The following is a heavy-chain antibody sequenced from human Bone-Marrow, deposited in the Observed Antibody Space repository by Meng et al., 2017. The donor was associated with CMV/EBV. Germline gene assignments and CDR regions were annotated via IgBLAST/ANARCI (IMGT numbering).Heavy chain of an antibody. CDR2: ISWNSGSI. Sequence: SLKISCAASGFTFDDYAMHWVRQAPGKGLEWVSGISWNSGSIGYADSVKGRFTISRDNAKNSLYLQMNSLRAEDTAVYYCARDCSSTSCFYQYYYYYGMDVWGQGTTVTVSS. CDR3: ARDCSSTSCFYQYYYYYGMDV. D-gene: IGHD2-2*01. V-gene: IGHV3-9*01. CDR1: GFTFDDYA. J-gene: IGHJ6*02.